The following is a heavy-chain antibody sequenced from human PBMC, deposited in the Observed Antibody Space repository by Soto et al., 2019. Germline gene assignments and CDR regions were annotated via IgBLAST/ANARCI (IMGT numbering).Heavy chain of an antibody. Sequence: EVQLVQSGGGLVQPGGSLRLSCAASGFLFDNFWMTWVRQAPGKGLEWVANIKQDGSETYYVDSVKGRFVISRDNAKDSLYLEMNSLRVEDTAIYYCARDTGATVAGTFDFWGQGTLVTVSS. V-gene: IGHV3-7*01. D-gene: IGHD6-19*01. J-gene: IGHJ4*02. CDR3: ARDTGATVAGTFDF. CDR1: GFLFDNFW. CDR2: IKQDGSET.